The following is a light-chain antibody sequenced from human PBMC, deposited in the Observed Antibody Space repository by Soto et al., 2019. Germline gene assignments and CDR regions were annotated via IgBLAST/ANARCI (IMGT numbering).Light chain of an antibody. V-gene: IGKV1-5*01. CDR3: QQYNTYLTWT. CDR1: QTITTW. CDR2: DAS. J-gene: IGKJ1*01. Sequence: DIRVTQSPPTLSASVGDRVTITCRASQTITTWMAWYQQKPGKAPKLLVYDASTLQSGVATRFSGSGSGTQFTLTISSLQPEDAATYYCQQYNTYLTWTFGQGTTGDIK.